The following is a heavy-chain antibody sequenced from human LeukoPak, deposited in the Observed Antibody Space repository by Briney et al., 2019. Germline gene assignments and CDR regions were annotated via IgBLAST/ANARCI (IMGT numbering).Heavy chain of an antibody. D-gene: IGHD1-14*01. V-gene: IGHV4-59*01. J-gene: IGHJ3*02. CDR1: GGSISGYY. Sequence: PSETLSLTCTVSGGSISGYYWSWIRQPPGKGLEWVGHISYTGNTNYNPSLKSRVTIPVDTSKNQFSLKLTSVTATDTAVYYCARDVRTTEAFEIWGHGTMVTVSS. CDR2: ISYTGNT. CDR3: ARDVRTTEAFEI.